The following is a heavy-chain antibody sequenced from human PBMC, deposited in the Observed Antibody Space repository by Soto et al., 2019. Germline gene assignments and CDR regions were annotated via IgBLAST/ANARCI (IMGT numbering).Heavy chain of an antibody. J-gene: IGHJ6*02. CDR3: AHRRITFGIDF. Sequence: QITLTESGPALVKPTQTLTLTCTFSGFTLSTSGVGVGWIRQPPGKALPSLAVIHWNDDNYYSPSLKSSLTITKDTAKNEVVLTVTNIDPVDTATYYCAHRRITFGIDFWGRGTTVAVSS. D-gene: IGHD1-20*01. CDR1: GFTLSTSGVG. CDR2: IHWNDDN. V-gene: IGHV2-5*01.